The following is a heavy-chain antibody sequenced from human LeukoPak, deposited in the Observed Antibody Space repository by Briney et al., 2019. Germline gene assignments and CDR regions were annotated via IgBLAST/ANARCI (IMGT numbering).Heavy chain of an antibody. Sequence: PGGSLRLSCAASGFTFSSYGMHWVRQAPGKGLEWVAVIWYDGSNKYYADSVKGRFTISRDNSKNTLYLQMNSLGAEDTAVYYCAREGRCGGDCYYDYWGQGTLVTVSS. J-gene: IGHJ4*02. D-gene: IGHD2-21*02. V-gene: IGHV3-33*01. CDR1: GFTFSSYG. CDR2: IWYDGSNK. CDR3: AREGRCGGDCYYDY.